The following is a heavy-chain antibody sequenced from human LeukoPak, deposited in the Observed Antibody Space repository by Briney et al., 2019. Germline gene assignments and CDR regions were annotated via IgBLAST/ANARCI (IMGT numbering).Heavy chain of an antibody. V-gene: IGHV1-2*02. CDR1: GYTFTGYY. J-gene: IGHJ4*02. CDR3: AGGYCSSTTCPFDY. D-gene: IGHD2-2*01. Sequence: ASVKVSCKASGYTFTGYYMHWVRQAPGQGLEWMGWINPNSGGTNYAQNFQGRVTMTRDTSTSTAFMELSRLRSDDTAVYYCAGGYCSSTTCPFDYWGQGTLVTVSS. CDR2: INPNSGGT.